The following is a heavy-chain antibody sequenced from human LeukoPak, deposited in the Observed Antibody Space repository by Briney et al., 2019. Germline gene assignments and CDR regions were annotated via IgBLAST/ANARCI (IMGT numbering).Heavy chain of an antibody. CDR3: ARDRRKRTMIVVVTRSNAFDI. J-gene: IGHJ3*02. Sequence: SETLSLTCAVYGGSFSGYYWSWIRQPPGKGLEWIGEINHSGSTNYNPSLKSRVTISVDTSKNQFSLKLSSVTAADTAVYYCARDRRKRTMIVVVTRSNAFDIWGQGTMVTVSS. D-gene: IGHD3-22*01. V-gene: IGHV4-34*01. CDR1: GGSFSGYY. CDR2: INHSGST.